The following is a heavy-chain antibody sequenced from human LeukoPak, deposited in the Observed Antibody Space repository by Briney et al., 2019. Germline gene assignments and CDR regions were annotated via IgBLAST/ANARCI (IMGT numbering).Heavy chain of an antibody. D-gene: IGHD2-21*02. J-gene: IGHJ5*02. CDR3: ARPYCGGDCYTNWFDP. CDR2: IKQDGSEK. Sequence: GGSLRLSCAASGFTFSSYWMSWVRQAPGKGLEWVANIKQDGSEKYYVDSVKGRFTISRDNAKNSLYLQMNSLRAEDTAVYYCARPYCGGDCYTNWFDPWGQGTLVTVSS. CDR1: GFTFSSYW. V-gene: IGHV3-7*01.